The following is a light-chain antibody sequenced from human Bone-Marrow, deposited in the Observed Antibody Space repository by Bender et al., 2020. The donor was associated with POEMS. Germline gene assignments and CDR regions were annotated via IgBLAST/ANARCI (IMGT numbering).Light chain of an antibody. V-gene: IGLV3-25*03. Sequence: SSELTQPPSVSVSPGQTARITCSGDALPKQYTNWYQQKPGQAPVLVIYRDSERPSGIPERFSGSSSGTTVTLTISGVQAEDEAEYYCCSYAGGRTLFGTGTKVTVL. CDR1: ALPKQY. CDR3: CSYAGGRTL. CDR2: RDS. J-gene: IGLJ1*01.